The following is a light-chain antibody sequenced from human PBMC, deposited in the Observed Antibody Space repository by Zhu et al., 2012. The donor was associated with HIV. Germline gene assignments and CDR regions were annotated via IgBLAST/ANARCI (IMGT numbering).Light chain of an antibody. CDR2: GAS. V-gene: IGKV3-20*01. Sequence: EIVLTQSPGTLSLSPGVRATLSCRASQSISSSFLAWYQQKPGQTPRLLIYGASSRATGIPDRFSGSGSGTDFTLTISRLEPEDFAVYYCQQYGSSPHTFGGGPKVE. CDR1: QSISSSF. J-gene: IGKJ4*01. CDR3: QQYGSSPHT.